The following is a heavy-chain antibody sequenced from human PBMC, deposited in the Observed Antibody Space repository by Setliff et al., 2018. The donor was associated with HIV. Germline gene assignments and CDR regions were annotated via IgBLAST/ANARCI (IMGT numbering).Heavy chain of an antibody. D-gene: IGHD6-13*01. CDR2: IYHSGST. Sequence: PSETLSLTCTVSGDSISSGDYYWSWIRQPPGKGLEWSGYIYHSGSTNYNPSLNSRSAFSVDTSKNQLCLKLYSVSVADTAFYYCARAGSSSWFFATFDIWGQGTMVTVSS. V-gene: IGHV4-30-4*01. CDR3: ARAGSSSWFFATFDI. J-gene: IGHJ3*02. CDR1: GDSISSGDYY.